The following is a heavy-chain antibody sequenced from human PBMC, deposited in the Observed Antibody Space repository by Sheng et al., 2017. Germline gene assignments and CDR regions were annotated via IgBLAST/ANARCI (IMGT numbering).Heavy chain of an antibody. V-gene: IGHV1-69*04. CDR2: IIPILGIA. J-gene: IGHJ5*02. D-gene: IGHD2-2*01. CDR1: GGTFSSYA. Sequence: QVQLVQSGAEVKKPGSSVKVSCKASGGTFSSYAISWVRQAPGQGLEWMGGIIPILGIANYAQKFQGRVTITADKSTSTAYMELSSLRSEDTAVYYCARVTVVVPAATQVGWFDPWGQGTLVTVSS. CDR3: ARVTVVVPAATQVGWFDP.